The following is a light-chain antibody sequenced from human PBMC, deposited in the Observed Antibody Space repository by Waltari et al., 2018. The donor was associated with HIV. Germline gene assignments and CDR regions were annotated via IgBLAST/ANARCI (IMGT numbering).Light chain of an antibody. CDR2: EVS. CDR3: SSYAGRNNYV. CDR1: SSDVGGYKY. Sequence: QSALTQPPSASGSPGQSVTISCTGTSSDVGGYKYVSWYQQHPGKAPKLMIYEVSKRPAGVPYRFSGSKSGNTASLTVSGLQAEEEADYYCSSYAGRNNYVFGTGTKVTVL. V-gene: IGLV2-8*01. J-gene: IGLJ1*01.